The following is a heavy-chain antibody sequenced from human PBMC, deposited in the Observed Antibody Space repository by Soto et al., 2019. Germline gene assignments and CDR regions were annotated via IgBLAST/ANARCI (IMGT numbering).Heavy chain of an antibody. V-gene: IGHV4-31*03. Sequence: SETLSLTCTVSGGSISSGGYYWSWIRQHPGKGLEWIGYIYYSGSTYYNPSLKSRVTISVDTSKNQFSLKLSSVTAADTAVYYCARGYPHYYDSSGAFWFDPWGQGTLVTVSS. CDR3: ARGYPHYYDSSGAFWFDP. CDR1: GGSISSGGYY. J-gene: IGHJ5*02. D-gene: IGHD3-22*01. CDR2: IYYSGST.